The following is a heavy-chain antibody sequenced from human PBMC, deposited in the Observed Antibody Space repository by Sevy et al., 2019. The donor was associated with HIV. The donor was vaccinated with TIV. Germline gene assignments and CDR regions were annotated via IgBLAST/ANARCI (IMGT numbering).Heavy chain of an antibody. CDR1: GFTFSGYA. V-gene: IGHV3-23*01. CDR2: ISGSDGNT. Sequence: GGSLRLSCAASGFTFSGYAMTWVRQAPGKGLEWVSSISGSDGNTYYADSVKGRFTVSRDNSQNTLSLQMNTLRAEDTALYYCAKGDKETATTVLRAVMPNLPDSWGQGTLVTVSS. J-gene: IGHJ4*02. CDR3: AKGDKETATTVLRAVMPNLPDS. D-gene: IGHD3-10*01.